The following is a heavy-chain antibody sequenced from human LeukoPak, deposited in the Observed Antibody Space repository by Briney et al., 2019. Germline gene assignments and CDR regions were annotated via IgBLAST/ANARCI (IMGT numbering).Heavy chain of an antibody. D-gene: IGHD1-26*01. CDR1: GFTFSNAW. J-gene: IGHJ4*02. Sequence: PGGSLRLSCAASGFTFSNAWMSWVRQAPGKGLEWVGRIKSKTDGGTPDYAAPVKGRFTISRDDSKNTLYLQMNSLKTEDTAVYYCTTESFGSGGLRGDFDYWGQGTLVTVSS. V-gene: IGHV3-15*01. CDR2: IKSKTDGGTP. CDR3: TTESFGSGGLRGDFDY.